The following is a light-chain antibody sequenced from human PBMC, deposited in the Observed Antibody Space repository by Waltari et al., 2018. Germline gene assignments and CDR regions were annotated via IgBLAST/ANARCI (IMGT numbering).Light chain of an antibody. V-gene: IGLV2-14*01. CDR1: SGDIGGSAF. Sequence: QSGLTQPASVSASPGESITIPSTGTSGDIGGSAFASGYQHNPGRAPKALIFDVNHPPSVIAARFAGSKSGHTASLTIADLQPEDDADYYCRSHSTNNIVFFGGATKVTVL. CDR3: RSHSTNNIVF. J-gene: IGLJ2*01. CDR2: DVN.